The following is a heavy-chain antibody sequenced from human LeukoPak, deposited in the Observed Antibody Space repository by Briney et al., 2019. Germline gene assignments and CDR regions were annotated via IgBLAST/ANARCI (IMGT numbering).Heavy chain of an antibody. V-gene: IGHV3-21*01. CDR2: ISSSSSYI. J-gene: IGHJ4*02. Sequence: GRSLRLSCAASGFTFSSYSMNWVRQAPGQGLEWVSSISSSSSYIYYADSVKGRFTISRDNAKNSLYLQMNSLRAEDTAVYYCARILHGSGSYGLDYWGQGTLVTVSS. CDR3: ARILHGSGSYGLDY. D-gene: IGHD3-10*01. CDR1: GFTFSSYS.